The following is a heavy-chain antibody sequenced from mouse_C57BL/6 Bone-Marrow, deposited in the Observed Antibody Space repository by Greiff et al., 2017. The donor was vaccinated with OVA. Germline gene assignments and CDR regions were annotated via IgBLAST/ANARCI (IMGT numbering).Heavy chain of an antibody. Sequence: QVQLQQSGAELVRPGASVKLSCKASGYTFTDYYINWVKQRPGQGLEWIARIYPGSGNTYYNEKFKGKATLTAEKSSSTAYMQLSSLTSEDSAVYFCARSGGFAYWGQGTLVTVYA. D-gene: IGHD3-2*02. CDR2: IYPGSGNT. V-gene: IGHV1-76*01. CDR1: GYTFTDYY. CDR3: ARSGGFAY. J-gene: IGHJ3*01.